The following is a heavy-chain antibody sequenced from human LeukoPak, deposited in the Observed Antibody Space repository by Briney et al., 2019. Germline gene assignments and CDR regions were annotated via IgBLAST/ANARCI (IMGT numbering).Heavy chain of an antibody. CDR2: IGLASGFT. CDR3: ASLSAAGF. V-gene: IGHV3-21*05. D-gene: IGHD2/OR15-2a*01. CDR1: GFIFSSYS. J-gene: IGHJ4*02. Sequence: GGSLRLSCAASGFIFSSYSMNWVRQAPGRGLEWISYIGLASGFTSYADSVKGRFTISRDNAKNTLYLQMNSLRAEDTAVYYCASLSAAGFWGQGTLVTVSS.